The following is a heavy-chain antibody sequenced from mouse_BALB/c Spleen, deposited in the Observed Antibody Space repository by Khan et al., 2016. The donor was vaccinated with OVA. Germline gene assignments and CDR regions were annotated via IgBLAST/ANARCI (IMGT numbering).Heavy chain of an antibody. CDR2: IWAGGST. CDR3: AGLEEI. CDR1: GFSLTSYG. Sequence: QVQLKESGPGLVAPSQSLSITCTVSGFSLTSYGVHWVRQPPGKGLEWLGVIWAGGSTTYNSELMSRLCISSDNSKSHAFLKLNSLQTGDTSMYYCAGLEEIWGQGTTLTVSS. V-gene: IGHV2-9*02. J-gene: IGHJ2*01.